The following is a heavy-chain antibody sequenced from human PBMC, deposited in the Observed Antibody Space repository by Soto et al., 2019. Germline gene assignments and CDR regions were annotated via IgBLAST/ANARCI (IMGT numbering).Heavy chain of an antibody. CDR3: ARWVYDILTGYYDAFAI. CDR2: VNAGNGNT. J-gene: IGHJ3*02. CDR1: GYTFTSYA. D-gene: IGHD3-9*01. V-gene: IGHV1-3*01. Sequence: ASVKVSCKASGYTFTSYAMHWVRQAPGQRLEWMGWVNAGNGNTKYSQKFQGRVTITRDTSASTAYMELSSLRSEDTAVYYCARWVYDILTGYYDAFAIWGQGTMVTVSS.